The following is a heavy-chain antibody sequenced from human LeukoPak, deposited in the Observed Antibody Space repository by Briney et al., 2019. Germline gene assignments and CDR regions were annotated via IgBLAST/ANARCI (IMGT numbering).Heavy chain of an antibody. CDR3: AREVSEGFDF. Sequence: GGSLRLSCAASGFTFSSYSMNWIRQAPGKGLEWVSSFGTRSTSIYHAGSVKGRFAISRDNAKNSLYLQMNSLRAEDTALYYCAREVSEGFDFWGQGTLVTVSS. CDR1: GFTFSSYS. CDR2: FGTRSTSI. J-gene: IGHJ4*02. V-gene: IGHV3-21*01. D-gene: IGHD3-22*01.